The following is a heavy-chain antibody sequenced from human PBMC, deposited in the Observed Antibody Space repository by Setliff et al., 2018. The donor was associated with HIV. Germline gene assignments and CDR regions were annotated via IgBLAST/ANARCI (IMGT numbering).Heavy chain of an antibody. CDR1: GYNFTSYW. CDR2: IYPGDSET. Sequence: LKISCEASGYNFTSYWIGWVRQMPGKGLEWVAVIYPGDSETRYSPSFQGRVTISADKSISTAYLQWGSLKASDTAMYYCAMFFSGTPFDFWGQGTLVTVSS. D-gene: IGHD1-26*01. J-gene: IGHJ4*02. V-gene: IGHV5-51*01. CDR3: AMFFSGTPFDF.